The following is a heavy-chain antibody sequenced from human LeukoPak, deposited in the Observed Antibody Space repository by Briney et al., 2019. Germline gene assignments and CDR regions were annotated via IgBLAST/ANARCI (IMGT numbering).Heavy chain of an antibody. CDR1: GGSISSYY. D-gene: IGHD3-16*01. CDR3: AREFEDAFDI. CDR2: IYTSGST. Sequence: SETLSLTCTVSGGSISSYYWSWIRQPAGKGLEWIGRIYTSGSTNYNPSLKSRVTMSVDTSKNQFSLQLNSVTPEDTAVYYCAREFEDAFDIWGQGTMVTVSS. J-gene: IGHJ3*02. V-gene: IGHV4-4*07.